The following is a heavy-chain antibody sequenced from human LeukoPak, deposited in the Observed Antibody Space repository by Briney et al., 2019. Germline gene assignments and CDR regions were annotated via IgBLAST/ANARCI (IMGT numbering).Heavy chain of an antibody. CDR1: GFTFSSYG. Sequence: PGGSLRLSCAASGFTFSSYGMHWVRQARGKGLEWVAVIWFDGSNKYYADTVQERFTISRDNSKNTLYLDMNSLRAEDTAVYYCVGQGTNFYGLGWGQGTLVSVS. CDR2: IWFDGSNK. V-gene: IGHV3-33*01. D-gene: IGHD2/OR15-2a*01. CDR3: VGQGTNFYGLG. J-gene: IGHJ4*02.